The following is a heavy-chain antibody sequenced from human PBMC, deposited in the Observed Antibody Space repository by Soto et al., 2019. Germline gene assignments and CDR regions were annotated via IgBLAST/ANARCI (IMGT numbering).Heavy chain of an antibody. CDR3: TRERRPLRDILATDDAVAL. D-gene: IGHD5-12*01. V-gene: IGHV1-69*01. Sequence: QVQLVQSGAEVKKPGSSVKVSCKAAGGTFSSYGISWVRQAPGQGLEWMGGIIPIFGTANYAQKFQGRVTSTADESTSTGYMELRSLRSGVTAVYYCTRERRPLRDILATDDAVALWGQGTMVTVSS. J-gene: IGHJ3*01. CDR1: GGTFSSYG. CDR2: IIPIFGTA.